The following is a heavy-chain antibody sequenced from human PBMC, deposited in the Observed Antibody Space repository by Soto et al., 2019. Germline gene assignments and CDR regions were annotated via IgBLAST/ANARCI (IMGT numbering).Heavy chain of an antibody. CDR1: GYTFIDYC. V-gene: IGHV1-46*01. D-gene: IGHD5-18*01. CDR3: ARGRPLDTADGMDV. Sequence: GASVKVSCKASGYTFIDYCIHWVRQAPGQGLEWMGIINPSGGSTSYAQKFQGRVTMTRDTSTSTVYMELSSLRSEDMAVYYCARGRPLDTADGMDVWRQGTTVTVSS. CDR2: INPSGGST. J-gene: IGHJ6*02.